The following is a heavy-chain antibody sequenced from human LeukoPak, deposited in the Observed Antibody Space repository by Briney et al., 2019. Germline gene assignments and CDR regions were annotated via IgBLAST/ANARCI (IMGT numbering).Heavy chain of an antibody. CDR3: ARDPHTRYCSSTSCSGDY. J-gene: IGHJ4*02. V-gene: IGHV1-2*02. Sequence: ASVTVSFKASGYTFTGYYMHWVRQAPGQGLEWMGWINPNSGGTNYAQKFQGRVTMTRDTSISTAYMELSRLRSDDTAVYYCARDPHTRYCSSTSCSGDYWGQGTLVTVSS. CDR1: GYTFTGYY. CDR2: INPNSGGT. D-gene: IGHD2-2*01.